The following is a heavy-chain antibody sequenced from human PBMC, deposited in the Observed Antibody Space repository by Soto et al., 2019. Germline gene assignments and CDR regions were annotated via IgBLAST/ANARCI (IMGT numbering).Heavy chain of an antibody. J-gene: IGHJ4*02. CDR3: AKESYSSSLAPYYFDY. CDR2: IKQDGSEK. D-gene: IGHD6-6*01. Sequence: EVQLVESGGGLVQPGGSLRLSCAASGFTFSDSWMDWVRQAPGKGPEWVANIKQDGSEKNYVDSVKGRFIISRDNAKNTLYLQMNSLRAEDTAVYYCAKESYSSSLAPYYFDYWGQGTLVTVSS. V-gene: IGHV3-7*03. CDR1: GFTFSDSW.